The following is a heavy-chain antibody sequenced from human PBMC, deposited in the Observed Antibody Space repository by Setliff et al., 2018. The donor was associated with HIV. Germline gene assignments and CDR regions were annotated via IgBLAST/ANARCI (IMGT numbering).Heavy chain of an antibody. CDR1: GFTFSDHY. CDR2: IRNKANSYTT. CDR3: AKVFLFGIDVFDI. Sequence: PGGSLRLSCAASGFTFSDHYMDWVRQAPGKGLEWVGRIRNKANSYTTEYAASVKGRFIISRDDSRTSVYLQMNSLKTEDTAVYYCAKVFLFGIDVFDIWGQGTMVTVSS. V-gene: IGHV3-72*01. D-gene: IGHD3-16*01. J-gene: IGHJ3*02.